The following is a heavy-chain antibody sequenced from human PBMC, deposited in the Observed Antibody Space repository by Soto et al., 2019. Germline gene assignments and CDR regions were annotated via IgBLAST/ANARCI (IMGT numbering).Heavy chain of an antibody. CDR1: GGTFSSYA. CDR2: IIPTFGTA. D-gene: IGHD2-2*01. J-gene: IGHJ6*02. V-gene: IGHV1-69*13. CDR3: ARGTPIVVAPAAMEYYYYYDMDV. Sequence: GASVKVSCKASGGTFSSYAISWVRQAPGQGLEWMGGIIPTFGTANYAQKFQGRVTITADESTSTAYMELSSLRSEGTAVYYCARGTPIVVAPAAMEYYYYYDMDVWGQGTTVT.